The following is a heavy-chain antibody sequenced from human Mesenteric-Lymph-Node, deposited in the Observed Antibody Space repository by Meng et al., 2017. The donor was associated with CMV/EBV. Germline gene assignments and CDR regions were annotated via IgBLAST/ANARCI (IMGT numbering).Heavy chain of an antibody. CDR2: IYYSGST. Sequence: TVSGGSISSGGYYWSWIRQHPGKGLEWIGYIYYSGSTYYNPSLKSRVTISVDTSKNQFSLKLSSVTAADTAVYYCARENQLKPLFDPWGQGTLVTVSS. CDR3: ARENQLKPLFDP. CDR1: GGSISSGGYY. D-gene: IGHD2-2*01. V-gene: IGHV4-31*02. J-gene: IGHJ5*02.